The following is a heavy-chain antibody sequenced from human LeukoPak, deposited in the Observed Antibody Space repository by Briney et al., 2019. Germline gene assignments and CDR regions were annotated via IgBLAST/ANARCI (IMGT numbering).Heavy chain of an antibody. Sequence: SETLSLTCTVSGGSISSGGYYWSWIRQHPGKGLEWIEYIYYSGSTYYNPSLKSRVTISVDTSKNQFSLKLSSVTAADTAVYYCARDRPDPPHFDYWGQGTLVTVSS. CDR1: GGSISSGGYY. CDR2: IYYSGST. V-gene: IGHV4-31*03. J-gene: IGHJ4*02. CDR3: ARDRPDPPHFDY.